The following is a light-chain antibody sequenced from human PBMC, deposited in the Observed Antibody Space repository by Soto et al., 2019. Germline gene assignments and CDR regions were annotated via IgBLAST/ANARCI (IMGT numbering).Light chain of an antibody. V-gene: IGKV3-20*01. CDR2: GAS. CDR1: QSVSSTY. Sequence: EIVVTQSPGTLSLSPGERATLSCRASQSVSSTYLAWYQQKPGQAPRLLIYGASSRAAGIPDRFSGSGSGTDVTLTISRLEPEDFAVYYCQQYGSSPPEYTFGQGTKLEIK. J-gene: IGKJ2*01. CDR3: QQYGSSPPEYT.